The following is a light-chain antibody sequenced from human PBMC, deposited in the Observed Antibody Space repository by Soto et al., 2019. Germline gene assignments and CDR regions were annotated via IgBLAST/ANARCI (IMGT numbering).Light chain of an antibody. J-gene: IGKJ3*01. CDR1: HDITSY. Sequence: DIQMPQSPSSLSASVGDRVTITCQASHDITSYLTWYQHKPGKAPKLLIYDASILEAGVPSRFSGSGSGTDFTVTIRSLQPEDVATYYCQKCDYLPIFGPGTTVDFK. V-gene: IGKV1-33*01. CDR3: QKCDYLPI. CDR2: DAS.